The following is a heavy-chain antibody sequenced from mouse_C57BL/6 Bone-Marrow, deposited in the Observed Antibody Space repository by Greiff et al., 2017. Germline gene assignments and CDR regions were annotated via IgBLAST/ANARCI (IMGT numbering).Heavy chain of an antibody. CDR2: IYPGDGDT. CDR1: GYAFSSSW. Sequence: QVQLKQSGPELVKPGASVKISCKASGYAFSSSWMNWVKQRPGKGLEWIGRIYPGDGDTNYNGKFKGKAYMQLSSLTSEDSAVYFCAKISTTVVAKDYWGQGTTLTVSS. CDR3: AKISTTVVAKDY. D-gene: IGHD1-1*01. V-gene: IGHV1-82*01. J-gene: IGHJ2*01.